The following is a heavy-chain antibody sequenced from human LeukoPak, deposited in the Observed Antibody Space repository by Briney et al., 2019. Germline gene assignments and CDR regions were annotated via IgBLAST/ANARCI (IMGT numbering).Heavy chain of an antibody. J-gene: IGHJ4*02. CDR1: GGSISSSSYY. Sequence: SETLSLTCTVSGGSISSSSYYWGWIRQPPGKGLEWIGSIYYSGSTYYNPSLKSRVTISVDTSKNQFSLKLSSVTAADTAVYYCASTGYSSGWHVYWGQGTLVTVSS. D-gene: IGHD6-19*01. CDR3: ASTGYSSGWHVY. V-gene: IGHV4-39*01. CDR2: IYYSGST.